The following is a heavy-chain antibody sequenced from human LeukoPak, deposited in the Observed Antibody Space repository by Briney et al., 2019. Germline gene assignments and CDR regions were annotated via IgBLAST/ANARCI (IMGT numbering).Heavy chain of an antibody. CDR3: ARDVVVPAAMRGDFDY. Sequence: ASVKVSCKASGYTFTCYYMHWVRQAPGQGLEWMGWINPNSGGTNYAQKFQGRVTMTRDTSISTAYMELSRLRSDDTAVYYCARDVVVPAAMRGDFDYWGQGTLVTVSS. D-gene: IGHD2-2*01. CDR2: INPNSGGT. V-gene: IGHV1-2*02. J-gene: IGHJ4*02. CDR1: GYTFTCYY.